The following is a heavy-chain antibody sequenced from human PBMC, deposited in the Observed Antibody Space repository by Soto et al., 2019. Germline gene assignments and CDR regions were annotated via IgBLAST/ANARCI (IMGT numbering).Heavy chain of an antibody. J-gene: IGHJ4*02. CDR3: ARYKDDFRSGYHYYFDY. CDR2: IKQDGSEK. D-gene: IGHD3-3*01. Sequence: PGGSLRLSCAASGFTFSSYWMSWVRQAPGKGLEWVANIKQDGSEKYYVDSVKGRFTISRDNAKNSLYLQMNSLRAEDTAVYYCARYKDDFRSGYHYYFDYWGQGTLVTVSS. V-gene: IGHV3-7*03. CDR1: GFTFSSYW.